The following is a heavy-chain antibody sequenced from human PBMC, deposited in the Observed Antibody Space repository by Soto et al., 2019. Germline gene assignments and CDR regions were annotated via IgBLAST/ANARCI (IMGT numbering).Heavy chain of an antibody. D-gene: IGHD2-2*01. V-gene: IGHV4-4*02. CDR1: SGSISSHYW. J-gene: IGHJ3*02. Sequence: QVQLQESGPGLVTPSGTLSLTCAVSSGSISSHYWWSWVRQPPGKGLEWIGEIYHSGSANSNPSLKSRVTISVDKSKNQFSLKLSSVTAADTAVYYCATCSSIRCQSACDIWGQVTMVTVSS. CDR2: IYHSGSA. CDR3: ATCSSIRCQSACDI.